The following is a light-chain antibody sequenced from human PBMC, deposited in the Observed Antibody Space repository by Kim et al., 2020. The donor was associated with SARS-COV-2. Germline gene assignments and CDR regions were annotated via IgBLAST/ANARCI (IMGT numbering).Light chain of an antibody. CDR1: SSNIGAGYN. Sequence: QRVTISCTGSSSNIGAGYNVHWYQHLPGTAPKLLIYGNSNRPSGVPDRFSGSESGTSASLAITGLQAEDEADYYCQSYDSSLSGWVFGGGTKLTVL. V-gene: IGLV1-40*01. CDR2: GNS. CDR3: QSYDSSLSGWV. J-gene: IGLJ3*02.